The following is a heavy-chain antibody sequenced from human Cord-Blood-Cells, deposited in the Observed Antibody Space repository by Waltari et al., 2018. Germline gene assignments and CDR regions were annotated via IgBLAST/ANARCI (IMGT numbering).Heavy chain of an antibody. CDR1: GYTFTSYG. CDR2: ISAYNGNT. Sequence: QVQLVQSGAEVKKPGASVKVSCKASGYTFTSYGISWVRPAPGQGLEWMGWISAYNGNTNYAQKLQGRVTMTTDTSTSTAYMELRSLRSDDTAVYYCAIYDFWSGYLEGGAFDIWGQGTMVTVSS. J-gene: IGHJ3*02. D-gene: IGHD3-3*01. CDR3: AIYDFWSGYLEGGAFDI. V-gene: IGHV1-18*01.